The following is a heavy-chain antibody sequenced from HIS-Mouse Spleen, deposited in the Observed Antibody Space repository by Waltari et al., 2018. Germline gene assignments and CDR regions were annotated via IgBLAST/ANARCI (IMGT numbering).Heavy chain of an antibody. CDR1: GFTVSSNY. D-gene: IGHD2-2*01. CDR3: ARVTLDETRTSQGFDY. CDR2: IYSGGST. Sequence: EVQLVESGGGLVQPGGSLRLSCAASGFTVSSNYMSWVRQAPGKGLEGVSVIYSGGSTYYADSVKGRFTISRDNSKNTLYLQMNSLRAEDTAVYYCARVTLDETRTSQGFDYWGQGTLVTVSS. J-gene: IGHJ4*02. V-gene: IGHV3-66*01.